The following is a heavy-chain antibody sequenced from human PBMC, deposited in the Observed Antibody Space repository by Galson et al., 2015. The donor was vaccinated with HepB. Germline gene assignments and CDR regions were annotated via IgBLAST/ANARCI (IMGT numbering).Heavy chain of an antibody. CDR2: IWYDGSNK. D-gene: IGHD2-2*01. CDR3: ARESIVVVPAAKGYGMDV. J-gene: IGHJ6*02. CDR1: SYG. V-gene: IGHV3-33*01. Sequence: SYGMHWVRQAPGKGLEWVAVIWYDGSNKYYADSVKGRFTISRDNSKNTLYLQMNSLRAEDTAVYYCARESIVVVPAAKGYGMDVWGQGTTVTVSS.